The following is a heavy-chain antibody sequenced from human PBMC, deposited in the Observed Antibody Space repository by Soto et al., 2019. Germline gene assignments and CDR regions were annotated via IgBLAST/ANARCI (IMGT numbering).Heavy chain of an antibody. CDR1: GGTFGNSA. J-gene: IGHJ6*02. Sequence: QVQLVQSGAEVKKPGSSVTVSCKASGGTFGNSAISWVRQAPGQGLEWMGGIIPIFPTPDYAQEYQGRGTITADESTSTAYTELTSMRSEDTAVSYCARDKDRLRFAGNYCYAMAVWRQATTVPVS. D-gene: IGHD5-12*01. V-gene: IGHV1-69*12. CDR2: IIPIFPTP. CDR3: ARDKDRLRFAGNYCYAMAV.